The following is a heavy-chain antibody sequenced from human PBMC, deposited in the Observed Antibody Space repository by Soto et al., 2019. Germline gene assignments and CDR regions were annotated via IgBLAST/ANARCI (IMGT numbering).Heavy chain of an antibody. CDR1: GGTFSSYA. V-gene: IGHV1-69*06. CDR2: IIPIFGTA. CDR3: ARAPIVATTVGLYYFDY. Sequence: SVKVSCKASGGTFSSYAISWVRQAPGQGLEWMGGIIPIFGTANYAQKFQGRVTITADKSTSTAYMELSSLRSEDTAVYYCARAPIVATTVGLYYFDYWGQGTLVTVSS. J-gene: IGHJ4*02. D-gene: IGHD5-12*01.